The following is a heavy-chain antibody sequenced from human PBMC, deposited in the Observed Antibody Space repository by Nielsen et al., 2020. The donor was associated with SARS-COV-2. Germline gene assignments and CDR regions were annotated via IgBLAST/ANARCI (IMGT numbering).Heavy chain of an antibody. Sequence: ASVKVSCKASGYTFTGYYMHWVRQAPGQGLEWMGWINPNSGGTNYAQKFQGRVTMTRNTYISTAYMELSSLRTEDTAVYYCARGKWIQLWLSYYYYYYGMDVWGPGTTVTVSS. J-gene: IGHJ6*02. CDR3: ARGKWIQLWLSYYYYYYGMDV. V-gene: IGHV1-2*02. CDR1: GYTFTGYY. D-gene: IGHD5-18*01. CDR2: INPNSGGT.